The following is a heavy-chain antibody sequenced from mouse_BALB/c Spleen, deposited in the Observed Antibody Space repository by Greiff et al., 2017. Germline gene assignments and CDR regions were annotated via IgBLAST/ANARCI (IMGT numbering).Heavy chain of an antibody. Sequence: EVQGVESGGGLVKPGGSLKLSCAASGFTFSSYAMSWVRQTPEKRLEWVASISSGGSTYYPDSVKGRFTISRDNARNILNLQMSSLRSEDTAMYYCATYYGSSYNAMDYWGQGTSVTVSS. D-gene: IGHD1-1*01. CDR2: ISSGGST. CDR1: GFTFSSYA. V-gene: IGHV5-6-5*01. J-gene: IGHJ4*01. CDR3: ATYYGSSYNAMDY.